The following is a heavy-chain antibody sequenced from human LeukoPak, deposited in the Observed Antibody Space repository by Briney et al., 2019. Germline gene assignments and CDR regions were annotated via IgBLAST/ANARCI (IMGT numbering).Heavy chain of an antibody. CDR2: INHSGST. Sequence: SETLSLTCAVYGGSFSGYYWSWIRQPPGKGLEWIGEINHSGSTNYNPSLKSRVTISVDTSKNQFSLKPSSVTAADTAVYYCARGRGNLRSGYSYGYLYYYYMDVWGKGTTVTVSS. J-gene: IGHJ6*03. V-gene: IGHV4-34*01. D-gene: IGHD5-18*01. CDR1: GGSFSGYY. CDR3: ARGRGNLRSGYSYGYLYYYYMDV.